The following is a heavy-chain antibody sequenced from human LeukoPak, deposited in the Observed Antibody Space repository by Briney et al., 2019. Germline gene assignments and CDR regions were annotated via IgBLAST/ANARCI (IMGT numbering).Heavy chain of an antibody. CDR2: LIPIYGSA. D-gene: IGHD3-22*01. V-gene: IGHV1-69*13. CDR3: AGFFYDSSGDAFDI. Sequence: ASVKVSCKASGGSFTFTSHAISWVRQAPGQGLEWMGGLIPIYGSANYAQKFQGRVTITSDESTRTVYMELSSLRPEDSAVYYCAGFFYDSSGDAFDIWGQGTMVTVSS. J-gene: IGHJ3*02. CDR1: GGSFTFTSHA.